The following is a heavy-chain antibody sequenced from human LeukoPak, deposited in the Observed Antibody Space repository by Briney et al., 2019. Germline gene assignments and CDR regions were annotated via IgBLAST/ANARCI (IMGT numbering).Heavy chain of an antibody. J-gene: IGHJ4*02. D-gene: IGHD7-27*01. CDR3: AKVQFNWGPIDY. CDR1: GFTFSNFA. Sequence: GGSLRLSCAASGFTFSNFAIRWVRQVPGKGLEWVSSIDGSGDKTHYPDSVRGRFTVSRDNSKNTLYLQMNSLRVEDTATYLTAKVQFNWGPIDYWGQGTPVIVSS. V-gene: IGHV3-23*01. CDR2: IDGSGDKT.